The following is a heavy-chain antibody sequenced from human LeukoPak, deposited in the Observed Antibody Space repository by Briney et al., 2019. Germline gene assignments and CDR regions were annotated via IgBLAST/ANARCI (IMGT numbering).Heavy chain of an antibody. D-gene: IGHD3-3*01. Sequence: SETLSLTCTVSGGSISSGGYYWSWIRQHPGKGLEWIGYIYYSGSTYYNPSLKSRVTISVDTSKNQFSLKLSSVTAADTAVYYCAGTRSGSNYYYYYYMDVWGKGTTVTVSS. V-gene: IGHV4-31*03. CDR1: GGSISSGGYY. CDR2: IYYSGST. J-gene: IGHJ6*03. CDR3: AGTRSGSNYYYYYYMDV.